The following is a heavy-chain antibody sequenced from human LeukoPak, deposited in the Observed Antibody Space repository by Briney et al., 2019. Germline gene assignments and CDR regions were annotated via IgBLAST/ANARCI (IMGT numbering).Heavy chain of an antibody. D-gene: IGHD3-22*01. J-gene: IGHJ3*02. Sequence: TGGSLRLSCAASGFTFSSYAMSWVRQAPGKGLEWVSAISGSGGSTYYADSVKGRFTISRDNSKNTLYLQMNSLRAEDTAVYYCAKGYDSSGYYGFDAFDIWGQGTMVTVSS. CDR2: ISGSGGST. CDR1: GFTFSSYA. CDR3: AKGYDSSGYYGFDAFDI. V-gene: IGHV3-23*01.